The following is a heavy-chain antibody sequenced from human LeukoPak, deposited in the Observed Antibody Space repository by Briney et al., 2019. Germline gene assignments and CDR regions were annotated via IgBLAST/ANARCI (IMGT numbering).Heavy chain of an antibody. Sequence: SETLSLTCVVSGGSIITNDYWWGWIRQPPGKGLEWIGTIDHAGTTFYNVSLKSRVAISVDTPNNQFSLRLNSVGAADTAVYYCASSYYDSSGYRFGYWGQGTLVTVSS. V-gene: IGHV4-39*01. CDR1: GGSIITNDYW. D-gene: IGHD3-22*01. J-gene: IGHJ4*02. CDR2: IDHAGTT. CDR3: ASSYYDSSGYRFGY.